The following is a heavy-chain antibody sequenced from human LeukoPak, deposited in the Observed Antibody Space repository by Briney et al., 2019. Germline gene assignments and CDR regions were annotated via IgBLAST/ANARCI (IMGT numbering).Heavy chain of an antibody. CDR2: FDPEVGET. D-gene: IGHD3-10*01. CDR3: ATRRGLYYFNALDV. CDR1: GYTLSELS. J-gene: IGHJ6*02. V-gene: IGHV1-24*01. Sequence: ASVKVSCKVSGYTLSELSMHWVRQAPGKGLEWMGGFDPEVGETIYAQKFQGRVTMTEDTSTDTAYMEVSSLRSEDTAVYYCATRRGLYYFNALDVWGQGTTVTVSS.